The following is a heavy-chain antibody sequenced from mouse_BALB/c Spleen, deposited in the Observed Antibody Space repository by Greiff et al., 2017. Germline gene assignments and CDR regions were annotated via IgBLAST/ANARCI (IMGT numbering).Heavy chain of an antibody. Sequence: VQLQQSGAELVRPGTSVKVSCKASGFNIKDYYMHWVKQRPEQGLEWIGWIDPENGNTIYDPKFQGKASITADTSSNTAYLQLSSLTSEDTAVYYCAAYYRYDDYFDYWGQGTTLTVSS. J-gene: IGHJ2*01. CDR2: IDPENGNT. V-gene: IGHV14-1*02. D-gene: IGHD2-14*01. CDR3: AAYYRYDDYFDY. CDR1: GFNIKDYY.